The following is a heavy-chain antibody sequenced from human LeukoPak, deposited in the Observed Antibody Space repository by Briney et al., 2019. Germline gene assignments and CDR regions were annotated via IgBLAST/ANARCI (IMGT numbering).Heavy chain of an antibody. CDR3: ARERDTYYDILTGYQTIFDY. D-gene: IGHD3-9*01. J-gene: IGHJ4*02. Sequence: SETLSLTCTVSGGSISSYYWSWIRQPPGKGLEWIGYIYYSGSTNYNPSLKSRVTMSVDTSKNQFSLKLSSVTAADTAVYYCARERDTYYDILTGYQTIFDYWGQGTLVTVSS. CDR1: GGSISSYY. V-gene: IGHV4-59*12. CDR2: IYYSGST.